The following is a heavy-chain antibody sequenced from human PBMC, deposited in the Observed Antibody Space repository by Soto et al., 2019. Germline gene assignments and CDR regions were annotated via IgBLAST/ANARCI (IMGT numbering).Heavy chain of an antibody. D-gene: IGHD7-27*01. CDR2: SNPSGST. J-gene: IGHJ4*02. V-gene: IGHV4-34*01. Sequence: QVLLQQWGAGLLKPSETLSLTCAVYGTSFSGYYWSWIRQPPGEGLEWIGESNPSGSTNYNPSLESRVTISVDTSKNQFPLTLSSVTAADTAVYYCARVVASLGPDYWGQGTLVTVSS. CDR3: ARVVASLGPDY. CDR1: GTSFSGYY.